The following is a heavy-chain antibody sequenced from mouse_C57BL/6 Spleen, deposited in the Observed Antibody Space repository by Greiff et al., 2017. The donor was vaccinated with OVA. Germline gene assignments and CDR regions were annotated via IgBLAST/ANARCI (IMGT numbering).Heavy chain of an antibody. CDR2: IDPSDSYT. CDR3: ARPSPYAMDY. V-gene: IGHV1-69*01. CDR1: GYTFTSYW. J-gene: IGHJ4*01. Sequence: QVQLQQSGAELVMPGASVKLSCKASGYTFTSYWMHWVKQRPGQGLEWIGEIDPSDSYTNYNQKFKGKSTLTVDKSSSTAYMQLSSLTSEDSAVYYCARPSPYAMDYWGQGTSVTVSS.